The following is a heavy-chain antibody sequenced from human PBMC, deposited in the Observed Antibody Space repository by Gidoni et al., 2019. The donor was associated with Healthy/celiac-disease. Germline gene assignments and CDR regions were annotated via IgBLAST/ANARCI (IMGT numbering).Heavy chain of an antibody. V-gene: IGHV1-69*08. J-gene: IGHJ3*02. D-gene: IGHD3-22*01. CDR2: IIPILGIA. Sequence: QVQLVQSGAEVKKPGSSVKVSCKASGGTFSSYTISWVRQAPGQGLEWMGRIIPILGIADYAQKFQGRVTITADKSTSTAYMELGSLRSEDTAVYYCARETYYYDSSGYYPDAFDIWGQGTMVTVSS. CDR3: ARETYYYDSSGYYPDAFDI. CDR1: GGTFSSYT.